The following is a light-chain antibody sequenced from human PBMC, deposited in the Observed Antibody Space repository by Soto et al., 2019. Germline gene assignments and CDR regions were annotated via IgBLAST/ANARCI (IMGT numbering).Light chain of an antibody. V-gene: IGKV3-15*01. CDR3: QQYNSWFRT. Sequence: MTQSPSTLSGSLGARVTLSCRASQSISSSLALYQQKPGQAPRLLIYDASTSATGIPARFSGSGSGTEFTLTISSLQSDDFAAYYCQQYNSWFRTFGQGTKVDIK. CDR2: DAS. CDR1: QSISSS. J-gene: IGKJ1*01.